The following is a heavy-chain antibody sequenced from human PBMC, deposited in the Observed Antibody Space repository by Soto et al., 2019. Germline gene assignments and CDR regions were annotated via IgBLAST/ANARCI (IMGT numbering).Heavy chain of an antibody. CDR1: GGSISSGGYY. CDR2: IYYSGST. J-gene: IGHJ4*02. CDR3: AGAGDSTYYDFWSGYSANFDY. Sequence: SETLSLTCTVSGGSISSGGYYWSWIRQHPGKGLEWIGYIYYSGSTYYNPSLKSRVTISVDTSKNQFSLKLSSVTAADTAVYYCAGAGDSTYYDFWSGYSANFDYWGQGTLVTVSS. D-gene: IGHD3-3*01. V-gene: IGHV4-31*03.